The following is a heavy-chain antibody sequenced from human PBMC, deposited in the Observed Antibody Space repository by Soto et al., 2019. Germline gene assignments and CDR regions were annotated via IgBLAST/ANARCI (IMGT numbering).Heavy chain of an antibody. J-gene: IGHJ4*02. CDR1: GGSISSYY. Sequence: SETLSLTCTVSGGSISSYYWSWIRQPAGKGLEWIGRIYTSGSTNYNPSLKSRVTMSVDTSKNQFSLKLSSVTAADTAVYYCARLASSNYYDSSGYWPLFDYWGQGTLLTVSS. D-gene: IGHD3-22*01. CDR3: ARLASSNYYDSSGYWPLFDY. CDR2: IYTSGST. V-gene: IGHV4-4*07.